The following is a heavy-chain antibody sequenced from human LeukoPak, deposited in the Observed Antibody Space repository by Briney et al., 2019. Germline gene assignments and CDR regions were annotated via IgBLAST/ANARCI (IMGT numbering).Heavy chain of an antibody. V-gene: IGHV1-69*05. D-gene: IGHD6-19*01. J-gene: IGHJ4*02. CDR1: GGTFSSYA. Sequence: GASVKVSCKASGGTFSSYAISWVRQAPGQGLEWMGRIIPIFGTANYAQKFQGRVTITTDESTSTAYMELSSLRSEDTAVYYCARDGGSGWNSIDYWGQGTLVTVSS. CDR2: IIPIFGTA. CDR3: ARDGGSGWNSIDY.